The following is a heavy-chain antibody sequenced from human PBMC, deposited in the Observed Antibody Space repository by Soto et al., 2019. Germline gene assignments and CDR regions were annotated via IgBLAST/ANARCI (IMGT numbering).Heavy chain of an antibody. Sequence: ASVKVSCKASGGTFSSYAISWVRQAPGQGLEWMGGITPIFGTANYAQKFQGRVTITADESTSTAYMELSSLRSEDTAVYYCARGSLILASTPSYDFWSGSTPSWFDPWGQGTLVTVSS. CDR1: GGTFSSYA. J-gene: IGHJ5*02. CDR3: ARGSLILASTPSYDFWSGSTPSWFDP. CDR2: ITPIFGTA. D-gene: IGHD3-3*01. V-gene: IGHV1-69*13.